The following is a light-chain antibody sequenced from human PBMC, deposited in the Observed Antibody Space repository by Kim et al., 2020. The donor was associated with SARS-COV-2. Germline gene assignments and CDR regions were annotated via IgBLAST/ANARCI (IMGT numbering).Light chain of an antibody. J-gene: IGKJ4*01. V-gene: IGKV1-5*03. CDR3: QQYNSSPLS. Sequence: DIQMTQSPSTLSASVGDRVTITCRASRSIDSWLAWYQRTPGKAPNLLIYKASRLESGVPSRFSGSGSGTEFTLTITSLQPDDFATYFCQQYNSSPLSFGGGTKVEIK. CDR2: KAS. CDR1: RSIDSW.